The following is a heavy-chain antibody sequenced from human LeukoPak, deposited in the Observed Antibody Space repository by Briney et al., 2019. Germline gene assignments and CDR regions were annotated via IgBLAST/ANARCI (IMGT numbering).Heavy chain of an antibody. D-gene: IGHD6-19*01. CDR1: GGTFSSYA. CDR2: IIPIFGTA. Sequence: ASVKVSCKASGGTFSSYAISWVRQAPGQGLEWMGGIIPIFGTANYAQKFQGRVTITADKSTSTAYMELSSLRSEDTAVYYCAREDRYSSGYAFDIWGQGTMVTVSS. V-gene: IGHV1-69*06. J-gene: IGHJ3*02. CDR3: AREDRYSSGYAFDI.